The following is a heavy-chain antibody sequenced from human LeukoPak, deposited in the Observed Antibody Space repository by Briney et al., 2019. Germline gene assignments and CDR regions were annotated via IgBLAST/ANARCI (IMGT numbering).Heavy chain of an antibody. D-gene: IGHD2-15*01. CDR1: GYTFTSYD. Sequence: ASVKVSCKASGYTFTSYDINWVRQATGQGLEWMGWMNPDSGNTGYARKFQDRVTMTRNTSISTAYMELSSLRSDDTAVYYCVRCPSRVALDWGQGTLVTVSS. CDR2: MNPDSGNT. CDR3: VRCPSRVALD. J-gene: IGHJ4*02. V-gene: IGHV1-8*01.